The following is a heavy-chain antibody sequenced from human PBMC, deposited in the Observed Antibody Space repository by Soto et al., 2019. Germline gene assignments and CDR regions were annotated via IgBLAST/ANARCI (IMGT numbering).Heavy chain of an antibody. CDR3: ARGTSSHYDSSGYLDY. V-gene: IGHV3-48*03. D-gene: IGHD3-22*01. Sequence: PGGSLRLSCAASGFTFSSYEINWVRQAPGKGLEWVSYISSSGSTIYYADSVKGRFTISRDNAKNSLYLQMNSLRAEDTAVYYCARGTSSHYDSSGYLDYWGPGTLLTVSS. CDR1: GFTFSSYE. CDR2: ISSSGSTI. J-gene: IGHJ4*02.